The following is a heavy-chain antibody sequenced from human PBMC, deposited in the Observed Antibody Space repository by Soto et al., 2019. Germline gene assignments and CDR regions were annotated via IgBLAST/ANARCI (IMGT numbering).Heavy chain of an antibody. CDR3: ARDRECSGGTCYNYFDY. Sequence: SETLSLTCTVSGGSISSGGYYWSWIRQHPGKSLEWIGYIYYSGSTYYNPSLKSRVTISVDTSKNQFSLKLSSVTAADTAVYYCARDRECSGGTCYNYFDYWGQGTLVTVYS. J-gene: IGHJ4*02. CDR2: IYYSGST. CDR1: GGSISSGGYY. V-gene: IGHV4-31*03. D-gene: IGHD2-15*01.